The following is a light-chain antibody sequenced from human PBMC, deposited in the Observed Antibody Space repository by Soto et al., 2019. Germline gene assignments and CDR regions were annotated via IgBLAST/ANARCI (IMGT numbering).Light chain of an antibody. V-gene: IGKV1-5*03. J-gene: IGKJ1*01. CDR1: QSIGDW. CDR3: QQYDTYRTWT. CDR2: KAS. Sequence: DIQMTQSPSTLSASVGDRVTITCRASQSIGDWLAWYQQKPGKAPKLLIYKASSLQSGVPSRFSGSGSGTYFTLTISGLRPDDFATYYCQQYDTYRTWTFGQGTKVDVK.